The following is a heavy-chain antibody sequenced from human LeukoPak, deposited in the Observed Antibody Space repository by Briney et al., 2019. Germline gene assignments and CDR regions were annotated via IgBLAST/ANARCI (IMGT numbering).Heavy chain of an antibody. CDR1: GLTFSNYW. CDR3: ARDRSRFYY. J-gene: IGHJ4*02. Sequence: GGSLRLSCAASGLTFSNYWMSWVRQAPGKGLEWVANIKEDGNEKYYVDSVKGRFTISRDNAKKLPYLQMNSLRAEDTAVYYCARDRSRFYYWGQGTLVTVSS. D-gene: IGHD2-2*01. CDR2: IKEDGNEK. V-gene: IGHV3-7*01.